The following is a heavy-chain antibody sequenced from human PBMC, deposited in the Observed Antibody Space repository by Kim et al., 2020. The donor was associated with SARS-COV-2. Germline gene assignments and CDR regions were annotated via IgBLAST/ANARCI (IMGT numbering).Heavy chain of an antibody. CDR1: GYTFTSYY. D-gene: IGHD2-15*01. CDR2: INPSGGST. Sequence: ASVKVSCKASGYTFTSYYMHWVRQAPGQGLEWMGIINPSGGSTSYAQKFQGRVTMTRDTSTSTVYMELSSLRSEDTAVYYCARGLKPTGGSNPRDLDYWGQGTLVTVSS. J-gene: IGHJ4*02. V-gene: IGHV1-46*01. CDR3: ARGLKPTGGSNPRDLDY.